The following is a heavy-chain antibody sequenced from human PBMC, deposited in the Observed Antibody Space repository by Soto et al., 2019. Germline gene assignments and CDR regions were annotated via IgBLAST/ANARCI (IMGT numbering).Heavy chain of an antibody. Sequence: SETLSLTCTVSGGSISSSSYYWGWIRQPPGKGLGWIGSIYYSGSTYYNPSLKSRVTISVDTSKNQFSLKLSSVTAADTAVYYCAKGGSGSYSNAFDVWGQGTMVT. J-gene: IGHJ3*01. CDR2: IYYSGST. CDR1: GGSISSSSYY. CDR3: AKGGSGSYSNAFDV. V-gene: IGHV4-39*01. D-gene: IGHD3-10*01.